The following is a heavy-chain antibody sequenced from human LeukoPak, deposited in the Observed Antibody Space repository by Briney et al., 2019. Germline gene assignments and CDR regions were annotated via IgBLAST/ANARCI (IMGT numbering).Heavy chain of an antibody. CDR2: MNPNSGNT. V-gene: IGHV1-8*01. D-gene: IGHD3-22*01. J-gene: IGHJ6*02. Sequence: GASVKVSCKASGYTFTCYDINWVRQATGQGLEWMGWMNPNSGNTGYAQKFQGRVTMTRNTSISTAYMELSSLRSEDTAVYYCARGRNQKMRSGGYYYGYYYYGMDVWGQGTTVTVSS. CDR1: GYTFTCYD. CDR3: ARGRNQKMRSGGYYYGYYYYGMDV.